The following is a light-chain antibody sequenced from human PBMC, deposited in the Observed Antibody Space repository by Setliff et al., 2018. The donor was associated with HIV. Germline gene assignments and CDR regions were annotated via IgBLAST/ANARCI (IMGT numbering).Light chain of an antibody. CDR2: DVS. CDR3: CSYAGSYTYV. CDR1: SSDVGGYNY. J-gene: IGLJ1*01. Sequence: QSVLTQPRSVSGSPGQSVTISCTGTSSDVGGYNYDSWYQQHPGKAPKLMIHDVSKRPSGVPDRFSGSKSGNTASLTISGLQAEDEADYYCCSYAGSYTYVFGTGTKVTVL. V-gene: IGLV2-11*01.